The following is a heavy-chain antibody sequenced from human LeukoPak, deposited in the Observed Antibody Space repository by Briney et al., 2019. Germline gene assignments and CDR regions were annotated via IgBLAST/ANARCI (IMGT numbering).Heavy chain of an antibody. Sequence: GGSLRLSCAASAFTFTTYTMNWVRQAPGHRLESFSSIGGSSSFVFYADSVKGRFTISRDNAKNSLYLQMNSLRVEDTAMYYCARVQGERRDYWGQGTLVTVSS. J-gene: IGHJ4*02. CDR2: IGGSSSFV. D-gene: IGHD3-16*01. CDR3: ARVQGERRDY. V-gene: IGHV3-21*01. CDR1: AFTFTTYT.